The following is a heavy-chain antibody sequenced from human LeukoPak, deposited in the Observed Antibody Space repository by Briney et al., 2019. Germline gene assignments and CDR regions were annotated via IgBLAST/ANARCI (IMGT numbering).Heavy chain of an antibody. V-gene: IGHV4-39*01. D-gene: IGHD6-13*01. CDR1: GGSITSSSYY. J-gene: IGHJ4*02. CDR2: IYYTGGT. Sequence: SETLSLTCSVSGGSITSSSYYWAWIRQPPEKGLEWIGSIYYTGGTYYSPSLKSRVTISVDTSKNQFSLKLSSVTAADTAVYYCATNLRIAAAGRDYWGQGTLVTVSS. CDR3: ATNLRIAAAGRDY.